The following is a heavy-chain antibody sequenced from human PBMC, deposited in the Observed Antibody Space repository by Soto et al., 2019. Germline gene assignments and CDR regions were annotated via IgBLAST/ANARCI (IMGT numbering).Heavy chain of an antibody. CDR3: ARYDYYYYYMDV. CDR2: IHYSGST. J-gene: IGHJ6*03. V-gene: IGHV4-59*08. Sequence: SETRRVTWSVAAGSMSTDGWPWIRQPPGKGLEWMGYIHYSGSTRYNPSLKSQLTISVDTSKNQFSLKLSSVTAADTAVYYCARYDYYYYYMDVWGKGTTVT. CDR1: AGSMSTDG.